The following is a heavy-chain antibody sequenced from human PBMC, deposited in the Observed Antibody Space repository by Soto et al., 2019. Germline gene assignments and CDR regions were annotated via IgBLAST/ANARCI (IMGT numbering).Heavy chain of an antibody. V-gene: IGHV6-1*01. Sequence: SQTLSLTCXISGDSVSSNSAAWNWIRQSPSRGLEWLGRTYYRSKWYNDYAVSVKSRITINPDTSKNQFSLQLNSVTPEDTAVYYCARDGFRGGVTGTRYYFDYWGQGTLVTVSS. J-gene: IGHJ4*02. D-gene: IGHD1-20*01. CDR1: GDSVSSNSAA. CDR2: TYYRSKWYN. CDR3: ARDGFRGGVTGTRYYFDY.